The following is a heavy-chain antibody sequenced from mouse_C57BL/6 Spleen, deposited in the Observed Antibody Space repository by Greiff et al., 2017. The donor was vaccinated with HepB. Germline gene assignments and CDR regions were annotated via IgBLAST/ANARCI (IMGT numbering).Heavy chain of an antibody. CDR3: ARQDYYGSSLYAMYY. J-gene: IGHJ4*01. CDR1: GFTFSSYG. CDR2: ISSGGSYT. V-gene: IGHV5-6*01. Sequence: EVMLVESGGDLVKPGGSLKLSCAASGFTFSSYGMSWVRQTPDKRLEWVATISSGGSYTYYPDSVKGRFTISRDNANNTMYLQMSSLTSEDTAMYYCARQDYYGSSLYAMYYWGQGTSVTVSS. D-gene: IGHD1-1*01.